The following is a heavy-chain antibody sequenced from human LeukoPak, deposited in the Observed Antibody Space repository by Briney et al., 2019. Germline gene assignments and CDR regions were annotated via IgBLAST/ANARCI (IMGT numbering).Heavy chain of an antibody. D-gene: IGHD2-2*01. Sequence: SETLSLTCTVSGDSVSNGNYYWSWLRQPPGKALEWIGYIYYTGKTYYNPSLEGRVTILVDTSRNHFSVKLSSVTAADTAVYYCARDGPAYTSRWYDYYYGLDVWGQGTTVTVSS. CDR2: IYYTGKT. CDR1: GDSVSNGNYY. V-gene: IGHV4-61*03. CDR3: ARDGPAYTSRWYDYYYGLDV. J-gene: IGHJ6*02.